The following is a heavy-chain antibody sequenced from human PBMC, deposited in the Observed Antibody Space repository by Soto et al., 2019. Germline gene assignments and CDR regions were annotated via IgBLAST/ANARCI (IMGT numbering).Heavy chain of an antibody. Sequence: EVQLLESGGGLVQPGGSLRLSCAASGFTFRNFAMGWVRQAPGKGLAWVSAIGGSGDSTYYADSVKGRFTISRDNFRNTLYLQMDSLRAEDTALYYCAKGYYYDSGNFDYWGQGYLVTVSS. CDR3: AKGYYYDSGNFDY. CDR2: IGGSGDST. J-gene: IGHJ4*02. V-gene: IGHV3-23*01. D-gene: IGHD3-10*01. CDR1: GFTFRNFA.